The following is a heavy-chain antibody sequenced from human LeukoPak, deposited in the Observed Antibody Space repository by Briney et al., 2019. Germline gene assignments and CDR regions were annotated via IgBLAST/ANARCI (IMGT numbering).Heavy chain of an antibody. V-gene: IGHV4-39*07. D-gene: IGHD2-8*01. J-gene: IGHJ5*02. CDR2: IYYSGST. CDR3: ARDKGTYCTKGVCQTRWFDP. CDR1: GGSISSSSYY. Sequence: PSETLSLTCTVSGGSISSSSYYWGWIRQPPGKGLEWLGSIYYSGSTYYNPSLRSRVAMSVDTSTNQFSLKLRSVTAADTAVYYCARDKGTYCTKGVCQTRWFDPWGQGTLVTVSS.